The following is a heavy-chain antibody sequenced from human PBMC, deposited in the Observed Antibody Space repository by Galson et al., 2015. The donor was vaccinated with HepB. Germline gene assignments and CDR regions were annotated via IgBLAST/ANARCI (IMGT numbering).Heavy chain of an antibody. D-gene: IGHD2-15*01. Sequence: SVKVSCKASGNTLTSYYMHWVRQAPGQGLEWMGIINPSGGSTSYAQKFQGRVTMTRDTSTSSVYMELSSLRSEDTAVYYCARGGTGYCSGGSCPELLDIWGQGTMVTVSS. CDR1: GNTLTSYY. V-gene: IGHV1-46*01. CDR2: INPSGGST. J-gene: IGHJ3*02. CDR3: ARGGTGYCSGGSCPELLDI.